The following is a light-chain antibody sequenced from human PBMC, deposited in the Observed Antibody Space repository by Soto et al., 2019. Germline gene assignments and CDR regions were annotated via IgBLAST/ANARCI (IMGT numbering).Light chain of an antibody. CDR2: GAS. Sequence: EIVLTQSPGTLSLSPGERATLSCRASQSVSSSYLAWYQQKHGQAPRLLIYGASNRATGIPDMFSGSGSGTDFTLTISSLEPEDVAVYSCHQYDSSPYTFGQGTKMEIK. CDR3: HQYDSSPYT. V-gene: IGKV3-20*01. CDR1: QSVSSSY. J-gene: IGKJ2*01.